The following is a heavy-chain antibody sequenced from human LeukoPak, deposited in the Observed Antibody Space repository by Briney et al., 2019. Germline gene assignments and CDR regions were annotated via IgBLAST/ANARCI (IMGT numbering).Heavy chain of an antibody. CDR1: GFTFSSYS. D-gene: IGHD3-10*01. J-gene: IGHJ3*02. CDR3: ARPQDMVRGAHDAFDI. V-gene: IGHV3-21*01. Sequence: GGSLRLSCAASGFTFSSYSMNWVPQAPGKGLEWVSSISSSSSHIYYADSVKGRFTISRDNAKNSLYLQMNSLRAEDTAVYYCARPQDMVRGAHDAFDIWGQGTMVTVSS. CDR2: ISSSSSHI.